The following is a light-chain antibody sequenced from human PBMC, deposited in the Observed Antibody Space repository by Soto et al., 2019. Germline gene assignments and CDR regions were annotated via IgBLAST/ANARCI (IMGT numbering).Light chain of an antibody. CDR2: KAS. Sequence: DIQMTQSPSTLSASVRDRVTITCRASQSISNWLAWYQQKPGKAPKLLMYKASDLESGVPSRFRGSGSGPEFTLTISSLQPDDFATYYCQQYNSYPYTFGQGTRLDLK. CDR3: QQYNSYPYT. V-gene: IGKV1-5*03. CDR1: QSISNW. J-gene: IGKJ2*01.